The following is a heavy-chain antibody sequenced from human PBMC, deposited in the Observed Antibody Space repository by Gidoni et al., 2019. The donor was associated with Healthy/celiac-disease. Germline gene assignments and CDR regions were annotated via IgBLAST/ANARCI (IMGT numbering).Heavy chain of an antibody. Sequence: EVQLVQSGAEVKKPGESLKISCKGSGYSVTSYWIGWVRQMPGKGLEWMGIIYPGDSDTRYSPSFQGQVTISADKSISTAYLQWSSLKASDTAMYYCARQRGIVGATTQAPPDFDYWGQGTLVTVSS. V-gene: IGHV5-51*01. CDR3: ARQRGIVGATTQAPPDFDY. J-gene: IGHJ4*02. CDR1: GYSVTSYW. CDR2: IYPGDSDT. D-gene: IGHD1-26*01.